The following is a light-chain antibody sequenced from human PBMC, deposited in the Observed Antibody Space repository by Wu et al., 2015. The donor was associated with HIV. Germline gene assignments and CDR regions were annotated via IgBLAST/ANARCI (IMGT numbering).Light chain of an antibody. Sequence: EIVMTQSPDTLSVSPGERATLSCRATQSVSSNLAWYQQKPGQAPRLLIYDASTRATGIPARFSGSGSGTEFTLTISSMQSGDFAVYYCQHYNNWLYTFGQGTKLEIK. V-gene: IGKV3-15*01. CDR2: DAS. J-gene: IGKJ2*01. CDR1: QSVSSN. CDR3: QHYNNWLYT.